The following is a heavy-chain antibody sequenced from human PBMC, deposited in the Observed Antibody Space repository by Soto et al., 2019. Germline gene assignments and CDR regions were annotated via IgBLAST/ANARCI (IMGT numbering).Heavy chain of an antibody. V-gene: IGHV4-34*01. J-gene: IGHJ4*02. CDR2: INHSGST. CDR1: GGSFSGYY. CDR3: ARAHDGVSTIFGPRSQYYFDY. Sequence: SETLSLTCAVYGGSFSGYYWSWIRQPPGKGLEWIGEINHSGSTNYNPSIKSRVNISVETSKNQFSMKLSSVNAADTAVYYCARAHDGVSTIFGPRSQYYFDYWGQGTLVTVSS. D-gene: IGHD3-3*01.